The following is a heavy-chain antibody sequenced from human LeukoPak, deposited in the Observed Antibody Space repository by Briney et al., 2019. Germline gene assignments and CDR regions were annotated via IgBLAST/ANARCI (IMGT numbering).Heavy chain of an antibody. V-gene: IGHV3-74*03. Sequence: GGSLRPSCAASGFTFSTYWMHWVRQVPGKGLVWVSHIKSDGSGTEYADSVKGRFTISRDNAKNTLYMQMNSLRAEGTAVYYCTSGAYYNDYWGQGTLVTVSS. CDR3: TSGAYYNDY. D-gene: IGHD3-22*01. J-gene: IGHJ4*02. CDR1: GFTFSTYW. CDR2: IKSDGSGT.